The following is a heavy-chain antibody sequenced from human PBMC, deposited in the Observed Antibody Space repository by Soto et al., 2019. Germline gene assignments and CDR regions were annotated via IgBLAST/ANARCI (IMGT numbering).Heavy chain of an antibody. CDR2: INHSGRT. CDR3: ARRYSLWYYTSGSPGWFDP. J-gene: IGHJ5*02. V-gene: IGHV4-34*01. Sequence: QVQIQQWGAGLLKPSDTLSLNCAGYGGSFCGYYWGWIRQLPVKGVCSSGEINHSGRTNYNPAPSSRVTISLDASKNQFSLKLSSVTAADTAVYYCARRYSLWYYTSGSPGWFDPWGQGTLVTVSS. CDR1: GGSFCGYY. D-gene: IGHD1-7*01.